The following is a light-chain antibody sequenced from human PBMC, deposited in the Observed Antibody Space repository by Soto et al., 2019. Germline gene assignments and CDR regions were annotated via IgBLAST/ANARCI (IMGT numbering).Light chain of an antibody. CDR3: QQYDHYPIT. V-gene: IGKV1-5*03. CDR2: KAS. J-gene: IGKJ5*01. Sequence: GERLTITCRASQNINNWLAWYQQKPGKAPKLLIYKASSLETGVPSRFSGSGSGTDFTLTISSLQPDDLASYYCQQYDHYPITFGQGTRLEIK. CDR1: QNINNW.